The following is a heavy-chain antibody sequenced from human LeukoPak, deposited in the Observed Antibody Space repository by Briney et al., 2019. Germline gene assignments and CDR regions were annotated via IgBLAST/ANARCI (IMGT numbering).Heavy chain of an antibody. J-gene: IGHJ6*03. Sequence: PGGSLRLSCAASGFTFSSYSMNWVRQAPGKGLEWVSSISSSSSYIYYADSVKGRFTISRDNAKNSLYLQMNSLRAEDTAVYYCARGGCSSTSCYLSYYYYYMDVWGKGTTVTVSS. V-gene: IGHV3-21*01. CDR2: ISSSSSYI. CDR1: GFTFSSYS. CDR3: ARGGCSSTSCYLSYYYYYMDV. D-gene: IGHD2-2*01.